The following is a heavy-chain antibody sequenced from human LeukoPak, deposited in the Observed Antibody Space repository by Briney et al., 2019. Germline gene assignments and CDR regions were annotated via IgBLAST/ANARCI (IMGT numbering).Heavy chain of an antibody. Sequence: SETLSLTCAVYGGSFSGYYWSWIRQPPGKGLEWIGEINHSGSTNYNPSLKSRVTISVDTSKDQFSLKLSSVTAADTAVYYCARAEPGYCSGGSCYDGDWFDPWGQGTLVTVSS. J-gene: IGHJ5*02. CDR2: INHSGST. V-gene: IGHV4-34*01. CDR3: ARAEPGYCSGGSCYDGDWFDP. CDR1: GGSFSGYY. D-gene: IGHD2-15*01.